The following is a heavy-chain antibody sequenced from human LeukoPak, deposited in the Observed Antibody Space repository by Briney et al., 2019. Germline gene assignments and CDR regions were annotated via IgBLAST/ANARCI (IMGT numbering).Heavy chain of an antibody. J-gene: IGHJ6*03. Sequence: PSETLSLTCAVSGGSISSSNWWSWVRQPPGKGLEWIGEIYHSGSTNYNPSLKSRVTISLNTSKNQFSLELISVTAADTAVYYCASVRRGFGESSKYYAYYYMGVWGKGTTVTISS. CDR2: IYHSGST. D-gene: IGHD3-10*01. CDR1: GGSISSSNW. V-gene: IGHV4-4*02. CDR3: ASVRRGFGESSKYYAYYYMGV.